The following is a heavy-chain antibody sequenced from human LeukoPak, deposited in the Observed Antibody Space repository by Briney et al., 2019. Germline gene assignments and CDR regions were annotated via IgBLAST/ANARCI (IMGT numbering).Heavy chain of an antibody. J-gene: IGHJ6*02. V-gene: IGHV3-23*01. CDR3: AKGVRRITIFGVVITPYYYYGMDV. CDR1: GFTFSSYA. D-gene: IGHD3-3*01. Sequence: GGSLRLSCAASGFTFSSYAMSWVRQAPGKGLEWVSAISGSGGSTYYADSVKGRFTISRDNSKTTLYLQMNSLRAEDTAVYYCAKGVRRITIFGVVITPYYYYGMDVWGQGTTVTVSS. CDR2: ISGSGGST.